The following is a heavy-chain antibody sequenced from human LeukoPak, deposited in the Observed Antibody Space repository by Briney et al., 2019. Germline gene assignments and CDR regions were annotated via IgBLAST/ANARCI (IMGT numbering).Heavy chain of an antibody. V-gene: IGHV3-23*01. J-gene: IGHJ4*02. Sequence: GGSLRLSCAASGFTFSSYAMSWVRQAPGKGLEWVSAISGSGDDTYYADSVKGRFTISRDNSKNTLYLQMYSLRAEDTAVYYCAKETYSGFFDYWGQGTLVTVSS. CDR3: AKETYSGFFDY. CDR1: GFTFSSYA. D-gene: IGHD3-16*01. CDR2: ISGSGDDT.